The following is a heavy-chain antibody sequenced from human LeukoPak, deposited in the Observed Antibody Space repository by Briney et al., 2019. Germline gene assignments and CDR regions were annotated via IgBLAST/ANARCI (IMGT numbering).Heavy chain of an antibody. Sequence: PGGSLRLSCAASGFTFSSYAMHWVRQAPGKGLEWVAVISYDGSNKYYADSMKGRFTISRDNSKNTLYLQMNSLRAEDTAVYYCARDSPYSSGWGAFDIWGQGTMVTVSS. V-gene: IGHV3-30-3*01. J-gene: IGHJ3*02. D-gene: IGHD6-19*01. CDR3: ARDSPYSSGWGAFDI. CDR1: GFTFSSYA. CDR2: ISYDGSNK.